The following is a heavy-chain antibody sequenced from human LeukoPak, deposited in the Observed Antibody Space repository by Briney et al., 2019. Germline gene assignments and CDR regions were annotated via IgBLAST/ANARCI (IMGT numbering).Heavy chain of an antibody. J-gene: IGHJ3*01. CDR3: ASAPYYYDSSGYYNAL. V-gene: IGHV1-69*05. D-gene: IGHD3-22*01. Sequence: SVKVSCKASGDTFSSYVISWVRQAPGQGLEWMGGIIPIFGTANYAQKFQGRVRITTNESTSTAYMELSSLRSEDTAVYCCASAPYYYDSSGYYNALWGQGTMVTVSS. CDR1: GDTFSSYV. CDR2: IIPIFGTA.